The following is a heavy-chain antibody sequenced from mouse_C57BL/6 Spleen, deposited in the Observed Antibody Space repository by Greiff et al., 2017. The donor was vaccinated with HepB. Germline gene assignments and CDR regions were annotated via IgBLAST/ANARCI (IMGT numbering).Heavy chain of an antibody. J-gene: IGHJ2*01. V-gene: IGHV1-50*01. CDR2: IDPSDSYT. D-gene: IGHD1-1*01. Sequence: VQLQQPGAELVKPGASVKLSCKASGYTFTSYWMQWVKQRPGQGLEWIGEIDPSDSYTNYNQKFKGKATLTVDTSSSTAYMQLSSLTSEDSAVYYCARNCGSSYFDYWGQGTTLTVSS. CDR1: GYTFTSYW. CDR3: ARNCGSSYFDY.